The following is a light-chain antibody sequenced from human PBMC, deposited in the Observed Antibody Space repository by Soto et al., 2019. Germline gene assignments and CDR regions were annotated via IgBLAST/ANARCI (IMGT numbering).Light chain of an antibody. J-gene: IGKJ1*01. CDR3: QQTYSSPRT. V-gene: IGKV1-39*01. CDR2: AAS. Sequence: DIQMTQSPSSLSASVGDRVTITCRASQNITNYLNWYQQKPEKAPKLLIYAASILQSAVPSRFSGNGSGTDFTLTISSLRPEDFATYYCQQTYSSPRTFGQGTKVDIK. CDR1: QNITNY.